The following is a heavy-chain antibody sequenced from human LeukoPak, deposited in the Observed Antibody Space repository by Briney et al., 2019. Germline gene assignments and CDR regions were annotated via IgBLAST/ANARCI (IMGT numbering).Heavy chain of an antibody. D-gene: IGHD5-18*01. J-gene: IGHJ4*02. CDR2: ISGSGDT. V-gene: IGHV3-23*01. CDR1: GFTYSIYA. CDR3: AKEGGYNYGYLDY. Sequence: PGGSLRLSCAVSGFTYSIYAMSWVRQAPGKGLEGVSTISGSGDTYYVDSVKGRFTISRDNSKNTLYLQMNSLRAEDTAVYNCAKEGGYNYGYLDYWGQGTLVTVSS.